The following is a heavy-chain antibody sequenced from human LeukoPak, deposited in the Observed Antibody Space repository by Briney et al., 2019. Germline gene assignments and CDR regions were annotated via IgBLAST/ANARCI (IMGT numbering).Heavy chain of an antibody. J-gene: IGHJ4*02. D-gene: IGHD3-16*01. CDR1: GFTFRHYA. V-gene: IGHV3-30*09. CDR2: VSYGGARI. Sequence: GGSLRLSCAASGFTFRHYAMHWVRQAPGKGLEWVAVVSYGGARIYFADSVKGRFAISRDNANSTLFLQMNNLTADDTALYYCARARGAYLRYWGQGTLVSVSS. CDR3: ARARGAYLRY.